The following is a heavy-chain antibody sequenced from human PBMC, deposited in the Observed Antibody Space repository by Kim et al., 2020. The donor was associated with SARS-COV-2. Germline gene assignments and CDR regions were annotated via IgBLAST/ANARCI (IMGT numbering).Heavy chain of an antibody. V-gene: IGHV3-11*04. Sequence: KSSEAVVKGRVTISRDNAKNSLYLQMNSPRGEDTAVYYCARVRGSYGTDYWGQRTLVTVSS. J-gene: IGHJ4*02. CDR3: ARVRGSYGTDY. CDR2: K. D-gene: IGHD5-18*01.